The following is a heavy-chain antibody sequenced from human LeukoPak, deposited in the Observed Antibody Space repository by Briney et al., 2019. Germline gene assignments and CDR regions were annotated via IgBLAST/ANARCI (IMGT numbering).Heavy chain of an antibody. CDR1: GFTFSSYS. Sequence: GGSLRLSCAASGFTFSSYSMNWVRQAPGKGLEWVSSISSSSSYIYYADSVKGRFTISRDNAKSSLYLQMNSLRAEDTAVYYCARDRGGWDGLDYYYGMDVWGKGTTVTVSS. J-gene: IGHJ6*04. D-gene: IGHD6-19*01. CDR2: ISSSSSYI. CDR3: ARDRGGWDGLDYYYGMDV. V-gene: IGHV3-21*01.